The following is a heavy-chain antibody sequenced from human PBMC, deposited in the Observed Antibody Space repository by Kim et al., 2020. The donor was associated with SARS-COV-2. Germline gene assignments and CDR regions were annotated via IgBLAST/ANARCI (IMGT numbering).Heavy chain of an antibody. CDR3: ARGNYDFWSGPARDYYYYYMDV. CDR1: TFSSND. J-gene: IGHJ6*03. CDR2: IGTAGDT. D-gene: IGHD3-3*01. Sequence: TFSSNDMHWVRQATGKGLGWVSAIGTAGDTYYPGSVKGRFTISRENAKNSLYLQMNSLRAGDTAVYYCARGNYDFWSGPARDYYYYYMDV. V-gene: IGHV3-13*01.